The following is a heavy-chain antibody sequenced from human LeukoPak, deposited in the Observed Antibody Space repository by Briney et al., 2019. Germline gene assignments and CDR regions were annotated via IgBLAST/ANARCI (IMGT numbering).Heavy chain of an antibody. Sequence: RAGESLKISCKGSGYSFTSYWIGWVRQMPGKGLEWMGIIYPGDSDTRYSPSFQGQVTISADKSISTAYLQWSSLKASDTAMYYCARHLAAAGTSVCYFDYWGQGTLVTVSS. J-gene: IGHJ4*02. CDR2: IYPGDSDT. V-gene: IGHV5-51*01. CDR3: ARHLAAAGTSVCYFDY. CDR1: GYSFTSYW. D-gene: IGHD6-13*01.